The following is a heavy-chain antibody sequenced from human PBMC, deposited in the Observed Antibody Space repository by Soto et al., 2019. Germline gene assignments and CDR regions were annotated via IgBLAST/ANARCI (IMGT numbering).Heavy chain of an antibody. CDR1: GGTFSSYA. Sequence: XSVKVSCKASGGTFSSYAISWVRQAPGQGLEWMGGIIPIFATANYAQKFQGRVTITADDSTSTAYMELSSLRSEDTAVYYCARDSTVATHAFDMWGQGTMVTVSS. J-gene: IGHJ3*02. D-gene: IGHD1-7*01. CDR2: IIPIFATA. CDR3: ARDSTVATHAFDM. V-gene: IGHV1-69*13.